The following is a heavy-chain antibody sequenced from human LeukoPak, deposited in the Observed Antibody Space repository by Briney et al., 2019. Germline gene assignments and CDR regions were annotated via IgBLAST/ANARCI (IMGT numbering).Heavy chain of an antibody. V-gene: IGHV3-15*01. J-gene: IGHJ4*02. Sequence: GGSLRLSCAASGFTFSNAWMSWVRQAPGKGLEWVGRIKSKNDGGTTDYAAPVKGRFTISRNDSKNTLYLQMNSLKTEDTAVYYCTRDQTPYYWGQGTLVTVSS. CDR2: IKSKNDGGTT. CDR1: GFTFSNAW. CDR3: TRDQTPYY.